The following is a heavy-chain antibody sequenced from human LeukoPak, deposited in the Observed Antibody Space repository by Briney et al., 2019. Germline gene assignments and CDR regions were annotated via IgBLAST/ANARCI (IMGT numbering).Heavy chain of an antibody. CDR3: AKDRGSSSCLDY. J-gene: IGHJ4*02. CDR1: GFTFRSYE. Sequence: PGGSLRLFCAASGFTFRSYEMNWVRQAPGKGLEWVSAISGSGGNTYYADSVKGRFTISRDNSKNTLYLQMNSLRAEDTALYYCAKDRGSSSCLDYWGQGTLVTVSS. V-gene: IGHV3-23*01. D-gene: IGHD6-13*01. CDR2: ISGSGGNT.